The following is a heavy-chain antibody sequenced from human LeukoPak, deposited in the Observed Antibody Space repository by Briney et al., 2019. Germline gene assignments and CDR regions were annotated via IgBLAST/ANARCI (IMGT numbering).Heavy chain of an antibody. V-gene: IGHV3-33*08. Sequence: GGSLRLSCAASGFTFSSYSMNWVRQTPGGGPEWLTYIWFDGIYKYYAKSVKDRFTISRDNSANTVYLHMSSLRPEDTALYYCARTPYSGSSPQYYYLDVWGKGTTVTVSS. D-gene: IGHD1-26*01. CDR1: GFTFSSYS. CDR3: ARTPYSGSSPQYYYLDV. CDR2: IWFDGIYK. J-gene: IGHJ6*03.